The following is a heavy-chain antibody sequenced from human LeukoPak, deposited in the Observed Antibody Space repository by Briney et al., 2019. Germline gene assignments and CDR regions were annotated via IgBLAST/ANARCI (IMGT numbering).Heavy chain of an antibody. J-gene: IGHJ4*02. Sequence: GGSLRLPRAPPGVALNPYAMPQAPQAPGGGLEWVALIWHGGSHKFYSNSVRGQFTISRDNSKTTVSLQMNNLRPEDTAVYYCAREILGSGSYPDFWGQGTLVTVSS. V-gene: IGHV3-33*01. CDR1: GVALNPYA. CDR2: IWHGGSHK. D-gene: IGHD3-10*01. CDR3: AREILGSGSYPDF.